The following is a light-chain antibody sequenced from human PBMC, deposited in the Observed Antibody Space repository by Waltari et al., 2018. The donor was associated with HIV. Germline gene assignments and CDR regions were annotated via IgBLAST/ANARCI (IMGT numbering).Light chain of an antibody. CDR3: SSYISSASPE. CDR1: SALRPYNS. J-gene: IGLJ3*02. CDR2: EVS. Sequence: QSALTQPASVSGSPGQSLTIPCTGPSALRPYNSVSWYQHHPGKAPKVIIYEVSKRPSGVSSRFSGSISGNTASLTISGLQAEDEADYFCSSYISSASPEFGGGTKVTVL. V-gene: IGLV2-14*01.